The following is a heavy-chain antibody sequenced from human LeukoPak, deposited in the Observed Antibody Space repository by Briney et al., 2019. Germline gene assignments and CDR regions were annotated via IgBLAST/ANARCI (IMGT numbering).Heavy chain of an antibody. CDR1: GGSFSGYY. CDR2: INHSGST. CDR3: AREGGSGWLKWDYFDY. Sequence: PSETLSLTCAVYGGSFSGYYWSWIRQPPGKGLEWIGEINHSGSTNYNPSLKSRVTISVDTSKNQFSLKLSSVTAADTAVYYCAREGGSGWLKWDYFDYWGQGTLVTVSS. J-gene: IGHJ4*02. D-gene: IGHD6-19*01. V-gene: IGHV4-34*01.